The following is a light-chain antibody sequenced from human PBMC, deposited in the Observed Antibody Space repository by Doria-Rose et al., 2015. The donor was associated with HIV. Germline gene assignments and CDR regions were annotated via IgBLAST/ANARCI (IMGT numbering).Light chain of an antibody. Sequence: QSALTQPASVSGSPGQSITISCTGTSSDVGGYKYVSWYRHFPGKAPKLLIYDVNMRPSGVSNRFSGSKSGNTASLTISGVQAEDEADYYCGSYTSSTTVIFGGGTKLTVL. CDR3: GSYTSSTTVI. CDR1: SSDVGGYKY. J-gene: IGLJ2*01. CDR2: DVN. V-gene: IGLV2-14*03.